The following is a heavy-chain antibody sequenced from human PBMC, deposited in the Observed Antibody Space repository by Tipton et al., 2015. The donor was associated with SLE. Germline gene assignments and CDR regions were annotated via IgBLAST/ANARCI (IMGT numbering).Heavy chain of an antibody. D-gene: IGHD2-15*01. CDR1: GDSVSNSGAA. CDR3: ARDPHYCQSCMDV. Sequence: GLVKPSQTLSLTCAISGDSVSNSGAAWNWMRHSPLGGLEWLGRTYYRSKWYYDYAVSVKSRIIINPDTSKNQFSLQLNFVTPEDTAVYFCARDPHYCQSCMDVWGHGTTVTVSS. J-gene: IGHJ6*02. CDR2: TYYRSKWYY. V-gene: IGHV6-1*01.